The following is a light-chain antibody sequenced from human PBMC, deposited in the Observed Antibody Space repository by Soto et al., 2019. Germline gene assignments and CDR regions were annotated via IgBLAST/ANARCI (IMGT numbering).Light chain of an antibody. CDR1: SSNIGSNY. CDR3: AAWDDSLSGRV. J-gene: IGLJ2*01. V-gene: IGLV1-47*02. CDR2: SNN. Sequence: QAVVTQPPSASGTPGQRVTISCSGSSSNIGSNYVYWYQQLPGTAPKLLIYSNNQRPSGVPDRFSGSKSGTSASLAISGLRSEDDADYYCAAWDDSLSGRVFGGGTKVTVL.